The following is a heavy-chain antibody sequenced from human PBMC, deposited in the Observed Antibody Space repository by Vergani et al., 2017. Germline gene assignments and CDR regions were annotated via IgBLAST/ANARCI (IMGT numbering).Heavy chain of an antibody. D-gene: IGHD3-22*01. V-gene: IGHV5-10-1*03. CDR2: IDPSDSYT. CDR1: GYSFTSYW. J-gene: IGHJ4*02. Sequence: EVQLVPSGAEVKKPGESLRISCKGSGYSFTSYWISWVRQMPGKGLEWMGRIDPSDSYTNYSPSFQGHVTISADKSISTAYLQWSSLKASDTAMYYCARYAIRGYYYEPPDYWGQGTLVTVSS. CDR3: ARYAIRGYYYEPPDY.